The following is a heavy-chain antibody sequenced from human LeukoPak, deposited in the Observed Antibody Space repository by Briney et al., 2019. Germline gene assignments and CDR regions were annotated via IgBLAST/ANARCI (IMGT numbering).Heavy chain of an antibody. Sequence: GASVKVSCKASGYTFTNSYIHWVRQAPGQVLEWMGWISAYNGNTNYAQKLQGRVTMTTDTSTSTAYMELRSLRSDDTAVYYCARDLVVTGGDYWGQGTLVTVSS. V-gene: IGHV1-18*04. CDR3: ARDLVVTGGDY. CDR1: GYTFTNSY. D-gene: IGHD2-15*01. CDR2: ISAYNGNT. J-gene: IGHJ4*02.